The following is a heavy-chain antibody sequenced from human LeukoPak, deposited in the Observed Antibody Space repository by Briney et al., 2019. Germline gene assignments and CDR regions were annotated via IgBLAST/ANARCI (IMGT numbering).Heavy chain of an antibody. D-gene: IGHD3-10*01. CDR1: GFTFSSYS. CDR3: ARGWLLWFGDVPHDAFDI. J-gene: IGHJ3*02. V-gene: IGHV3-21*01. Sequence: GGSLRLSCAASGFTFSSYSMNWVRQAPGKGLEWVSSISSSSSYIYYADSVKGRFTISRDNAKNSLYLQMNSLRAEDTAVYYCARGWLLWFGDVPHDAFDIWGQGTMVTVSS. CDR2: ISSSSSYI.